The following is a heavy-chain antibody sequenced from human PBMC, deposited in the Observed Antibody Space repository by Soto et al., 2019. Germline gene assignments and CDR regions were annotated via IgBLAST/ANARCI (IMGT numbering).Heavy chain of an antibody. V-gene: IGHV1-69*01. CDR3: PRGIEVGVFDA. CDR2: IVPIFGPP. D-gene: IGHD3-22*01. Sequence: QVQLVQSETEVKKPGSSVKVSCRASGGTFNSYSTIWVRQAPGQGLEWIGGIVPIFGPPNYAQKCQGRVTITADEVTATAYMELSGLRSEDTAVYYCPRGIEVGVFDAWGQGTLVTVSS. J-gene: IGHJ4*02. CDR1: GGTFNSYS.